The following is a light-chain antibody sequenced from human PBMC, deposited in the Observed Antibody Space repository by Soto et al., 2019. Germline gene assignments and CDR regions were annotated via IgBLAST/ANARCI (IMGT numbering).Light chain of an antibody. Sequence: VVTQARGTLTLSPGDRTTLSCRASQSVSRGYLGWYQQKPGQAPRLLIYGISTRAPGVPARFSGSGSGTEFTLSITSLQSEDFAVYSCQQYSQWPITFGQGTRLEIK. CDR2: GIS. J-gene: IGKJ5*01. V-gene: IGKV3-15*01. CDR3: QQYSQWPIT. CDR1: QSVSRGY.